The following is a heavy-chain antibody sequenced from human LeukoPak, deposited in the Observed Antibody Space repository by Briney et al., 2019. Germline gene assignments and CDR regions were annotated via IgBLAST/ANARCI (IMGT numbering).Heavy chain of an antibody. V-gene: IGHV1-69*06. CDR3: ARNGGKYYYDSSGYAYFDY. CDR1: GGTFISYA. Sequence: ASVKVSCKASGGTFISYAISWVRQAPGQGLEWMGGIIPIFGTANYAQKFQGRVTITADKSTSTAYMELSSLRSEDTAVYYCARNGGKYYYDSSGYAYFDYWGQGTLVTVSS. CDR2: IIPIFGTA. J-gene: IGHJ4*02. D-gene: IGHD3-22*01.